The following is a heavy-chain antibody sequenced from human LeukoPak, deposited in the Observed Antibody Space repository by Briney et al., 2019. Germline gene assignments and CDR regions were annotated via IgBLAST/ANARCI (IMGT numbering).Heavy chain of an antibody. Sequence: GGSLRLSCAASGFTFSNYWMSWVRQAPGKGLEWVANIKEDGSETYYVDSVRGRFTISRDNSKNTLYLQMNSLRAEDTAVYYCAKDQGGYDSSGYKGGFDYWGQGTLVTVSS. CDR1: GFTFSNYW. V-gene: IGHV3-7*01. CDR2: IKEDGSET. CDR3: AKDQGGYDSSGYKGGFDY. J-gene: IGHJ4*02. D-gene: IGHD3-22*01.